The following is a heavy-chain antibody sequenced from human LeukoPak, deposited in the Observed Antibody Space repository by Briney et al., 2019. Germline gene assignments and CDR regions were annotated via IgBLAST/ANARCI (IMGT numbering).Heavy chain of an antibody. D-gene: IGHD3-22*01. V-gene: IGHV5-51*01. Sequence: GESLKIPCKGSGYSFTSYWIGWVRPMPGKGLEWMGIIYPGDSDTRYSPSFQGQVTISADKSISTAYLQWSSLRASDTAMYYCARLPDYYDSSGYCLDYWGQGTLVTVSS. CDR3: ARLPDYYDSSGYCLDY. CDR2: IYPGDSDT. CDR1: GYSFTSYW. J-gene: IGHJ4*02.